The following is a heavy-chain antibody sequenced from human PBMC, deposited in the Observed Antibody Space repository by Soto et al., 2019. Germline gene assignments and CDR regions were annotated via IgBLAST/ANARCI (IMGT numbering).Heavy chain of an antibody. V-gene: IGHV1-69*06. J-gene: IGHJ6*02. D-gene: IGHD6-6*01. CDR3: ARDRSLALRSFYGMDV. CDR1: GSSFSRYA. Sequence: QVQLVQSGAELRKPGSSLQVSCRASGSSFSRYAISWVRQAPGQGLEWMGGIIPIFGTTQYAQKFQGRVTITADKSTGAVYLEVSNLKSDDTAVYFCARDRSLALRSFYGMDVWGQGNKVTVAS. CDR2: IIPIFGTT.